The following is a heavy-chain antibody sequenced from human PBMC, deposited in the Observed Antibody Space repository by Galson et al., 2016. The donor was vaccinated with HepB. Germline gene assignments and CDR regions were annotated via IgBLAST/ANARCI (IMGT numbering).Heavy chain of an antibody. CDR2: IIPILGTS. J-gene: IGHJ6*02. Sequence: SVKVPCKAVGGTFSSFAISWVRQAPGQGLEWMGGIIPILGTSNYPQKFQGRLTITADESTSTAHMELSSLTSDDTGIYFCARLTVRGVSYYGLGVWGQGTTVTVSS. D-gene: IGHD3-10*01. CDR1: GGTFSSFA. CDR3: ARLTVRGVSYYGLGV. V-gene: IGHV1-69*13.